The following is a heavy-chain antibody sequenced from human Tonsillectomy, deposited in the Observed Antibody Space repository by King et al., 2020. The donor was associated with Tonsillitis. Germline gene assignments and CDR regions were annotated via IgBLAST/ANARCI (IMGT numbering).Heavy chain of an antibody. Sequence: LQLQESGPGLVKPSETLSLTCTVSGGSISSSSYYWGWIRQPPGQGLEWIGSICYSVTTYYNPSLKSRVTISVDTAKNQFSLKLHSVTAADTAVYYCAVGPALLWFGELWDAFDIWGQGTMVTVSS. CDR3: AVGPALLWFGELWDAFDI. CDR1: GGSISSSSYY. J-gene: IGHJ3*02. V-gene: IGHV4-39*01. CDR2: ICYSVTT. D-gene: IGHD3-10*01.